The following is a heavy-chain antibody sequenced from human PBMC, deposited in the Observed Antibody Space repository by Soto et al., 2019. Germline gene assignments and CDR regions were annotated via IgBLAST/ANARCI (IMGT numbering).Heavy chain of an antibody. CDR1: GDSMGSGDYY. CDR3: SRGSTYYGFLT. Sequence: PSETLSLTCTVSGDSMGSGDYYWTWIRQPPGKGLEWIEYIYYIGTTFYNPSLESRVNISIYTSKNHFSLRLTPVTAADTAVYYCSRGSTYYGFLTWGQGTLVTVSS. D-gene: IGHD3-10*01. J-gene: IGHJ5*02. CDR2: IYYIGTT. V-gene: IGHV4-30-4*01.